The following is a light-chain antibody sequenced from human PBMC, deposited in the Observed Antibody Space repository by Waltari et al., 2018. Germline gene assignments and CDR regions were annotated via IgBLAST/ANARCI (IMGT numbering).Light chain of an antibody. V-gene: IGKV4-1*01. CDR1: HTLLYSSYNKNY. CDR3: QQYYSAPYT. CDR2: GTS. Sequence: DIVMTQSPDSLAVALAETTTLNCKSSHTLLYSSYNKNYLAWYQVKPGQAPKLLVYGTSTRESGVPDRFSGSGSGTDFSLTISSLQAEDVAVYYCQQYYSAPYTFGQGTKLEIK. J-gene: IGKJ2*01.